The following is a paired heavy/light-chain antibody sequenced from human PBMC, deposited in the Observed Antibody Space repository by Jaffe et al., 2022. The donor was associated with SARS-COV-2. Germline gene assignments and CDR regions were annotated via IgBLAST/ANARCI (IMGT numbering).Light chain of an antibody. CDR2: KDS. J-gene: IGLJ2*01. V-gene: IGLV3-25*03. Sequence: SYELTQPPSVSVSPGQTARITCSADALPKQYAYWYQQKPGQAPVLVIYKDSERPSGIPERFSGSSSGTTVTLTISGVQAEDEADYYCQSADSSGTVVFGGGTKLTVL. CDR1: ALPKQY. CDR3: QSADSSGTVV.
Heavy chain of an antibody. V-gene: IGHV4-39*01. J-gene: IGHJ5*02. Sequence: QLQLQESGPGLVKPSETLSLTCTVSGGSISSSSYYWGWIRQPPGKGLEWIGSIYYSGSTYYNPSLKSRVTISVDTSKNQFSLKLSSVTAADTAVYYCARHVTYDSSGLPSGFEQYNWFDPWGQGTLVTVSS. CDR2: IYYSGST. CDR1: GGSISSSSYY. CDR3: ARHVTYDSSGLPSGFEQYNWFDP. D-gene: IGHD3-22*01.